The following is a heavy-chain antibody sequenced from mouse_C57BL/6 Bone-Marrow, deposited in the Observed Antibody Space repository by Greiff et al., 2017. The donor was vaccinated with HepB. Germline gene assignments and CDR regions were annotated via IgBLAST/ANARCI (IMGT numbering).Heavy chain of an antibody. J-gene: IGHJ3*01. CDR1: GYTFTSYW. CDR2: INPSDSDT. CDR3: SIAYWDGFAY. D-gene: IGHD4-1*01. Sequence: QVQLQQPGAELVKPGASVKLSCKASGYTFTSYWMHWVKQRPGQGLEWIGRINPSDSDTNYNQKFKGKATLTVDKSSSTAYMQLSSLTSEDSAVYYCSIAYWDGFAYWGQGTLVTVSA. V-gene: IGHV1-74*01.